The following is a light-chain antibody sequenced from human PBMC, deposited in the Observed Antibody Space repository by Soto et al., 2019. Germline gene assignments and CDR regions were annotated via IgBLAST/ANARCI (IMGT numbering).Light chain of an antibody. CDR3: QQTYSFPHT. CDR1: ERISSW. CDR2: GAS. V-gene: IGKV1-12*01. J-gene: IGKJ2*01. Sequence: DVQMTQTPSSVSASVGDRVTITCRASERISSWLAWYQQKPGKAPKLLIYGASNLQGGVPSRFSGSGSETDFALTISSLQPEDFETYYCQQTYSFPHTFGQGTKVEIK.